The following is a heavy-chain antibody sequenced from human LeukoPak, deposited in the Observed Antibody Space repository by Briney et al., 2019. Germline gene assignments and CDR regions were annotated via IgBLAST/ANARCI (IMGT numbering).Heavy chain of an antibody. CDR1: GGTFSSYA. CDR2: IIPIFGTA. V-gene: IGHV1-69*05. J-gene: IGHJ3*02. CDR3: ARDGVTGGAFDI. Sequence: SAKVSCKASGGTFSSYAISWVRQAPGQGLEWMGGIIPIFGTANYAQKFQGRVTITTDESTSTAYMELSSLRSEDTAVYYCARDGVTGGAFDIWGQGTMVTVSS. D-gene: IGHD7-27*01.